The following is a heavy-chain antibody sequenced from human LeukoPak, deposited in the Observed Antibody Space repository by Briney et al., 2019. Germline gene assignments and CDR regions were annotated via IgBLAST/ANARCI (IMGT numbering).Heavy chain of an antibody. J-gene: IGHJ4*02. CDR3: AREGIAVAGTGDFDY. CDR1: GYTFTSFY. CDR2: INPSGGST. D-gene: IGHD6-19*01. Sequence: ASVKVSCKASGYTFTSFYMHWVRQAPGQGLEWMGIINPSGGSTSYAQKFQGRVTMTRDTSTSTVYMELSSLRSEDTAVYYCAREGIAVAGTGDFDYWGQGTLVTVSS. V-gene: IGHV1-46*01.